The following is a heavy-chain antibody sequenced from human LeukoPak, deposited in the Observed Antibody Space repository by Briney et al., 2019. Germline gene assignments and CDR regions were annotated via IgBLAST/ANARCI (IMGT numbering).Heavy chain of an antibody. J-gene: IGHJ4*02. CDR2: IIPIFGTA. V-gene: IGHV1-69*06. Sequence: ASVKVSCKASGGTFSSYAISWVRQAPGQGLEWMGRIIPIFGTANYAQKFQGRVTITADKSTSTAYMELSSLRSEDTAVYYCARDHDILTGYYRYWGQGTLVTVSS. CDR3: ARDHDILTGYYRY. D-gene: IGHD3-9*01. CDR1: GGTFSSYA.